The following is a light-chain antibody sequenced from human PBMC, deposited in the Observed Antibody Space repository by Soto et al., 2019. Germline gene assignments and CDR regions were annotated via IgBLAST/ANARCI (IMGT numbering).Light chain of an antibody. CDR3: QQLNSYPIT. V-gene: IGKV1-9*01. Sequence: IQLTQSPCALCASVVVGVTITCLASQGISSYLAWYQQKPGKAPKLLIYAASTLQSGVPSRFSGSGSGTDFTLTISSLQPEDFATYYCQQLNSYPITFGQGTRLEIK. CDR1: QGISSY. J-gene: IGKJ5*01. CDR2: AAS.